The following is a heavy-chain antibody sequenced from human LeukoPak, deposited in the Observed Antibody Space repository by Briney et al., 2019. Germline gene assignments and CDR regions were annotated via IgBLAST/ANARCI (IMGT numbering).Heavy chain of an antibody. V-gene: IGHV3-43*01. CDR3: AKDSTPLVPARGEDYMDV. CDR2: ISWDGGST. J-gene: IGHJ6*03. D-gene: IGHD2-2*01. Sequence: GGSLRLSCAASGFTFDDYTMHWVRQAPGKGLEWVSLISWDGGSTYYADSVKGRFTISRDDSKNSLYLQMNSLRTEDTALYYCAKDSTPLVPARGEDYMDVWGKGTTVTVSS. CDR1: GFTFDDYT.